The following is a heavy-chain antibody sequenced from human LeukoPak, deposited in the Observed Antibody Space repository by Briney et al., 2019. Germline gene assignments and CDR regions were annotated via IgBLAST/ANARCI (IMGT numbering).Heavy chain of an antibody. J-gene: IGHJ4*02. Sequence: PSETLSLTCAVYGGSFSGYYWSWVRQPPGKGLEWIGEINHSGSTNYNPSLKGRVTISVDTSKNQFSLKLSSVTAADTAVYYCARRDSSLDYWGQGTLVTVSS. V-gene: IGHV4-34*01. CDR3: ARRDSSLDY. CDR2: INHSGST. CDR1: GGSFSGYY. D-gene: IGHD6-6*01.